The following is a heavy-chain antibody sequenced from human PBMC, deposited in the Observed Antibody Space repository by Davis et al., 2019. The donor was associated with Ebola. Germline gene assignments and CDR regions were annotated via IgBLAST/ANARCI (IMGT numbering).Heavy chain of an antibody. V-gene: IGHV4-4*02. J-gene: IGHJ6*02. D-gene: IGHD6-13*01. CDR2: IYHSGST. CDR1: GDSISSSNW. CDR3: ARGVGRSSSKAMDV. Sequence: MPGGSLRLSCAVSGDSISSSNWWSWVRPTPGKGLEWNGKIYHSGSTDYNPSLKSRVTMSVDKSQNQFSLNLSSVTAADTAVYYCARGVGRSSSKAMDVWGQGTTVTVYS.